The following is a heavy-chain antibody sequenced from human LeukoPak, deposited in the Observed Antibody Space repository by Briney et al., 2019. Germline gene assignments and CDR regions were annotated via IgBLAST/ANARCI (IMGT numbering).Heavy chain of an antibody. V-gene: IGHV3-48*04. CDR3: VRSLTGAFDL. J-gene: IGHJ3*01. Sequence: PGGSLRLSCAASAFTFSDYSMNWVRQAPGKGLEWISYISGRSSTIYYADSVRGRFTISRDNAKNTVYLQMSSLRAEDTAMYYCVRSLTGAFDLWGQGTMVTVSS. CDR1: AFTFSDYS. D-gene: IGHD1-1*01. CDR2: ISGRSSTI.